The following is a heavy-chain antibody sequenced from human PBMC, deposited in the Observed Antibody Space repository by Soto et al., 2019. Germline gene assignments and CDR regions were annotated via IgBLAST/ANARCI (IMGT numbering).Heavy chain of an antibody. CDR1: GFTFSSYA. J-gene: IGHJ4*02. CDR3: ARDSSGCLDY. D-gene: IGHD6-19*01. CDR2: ISYDGSNK. V-gene: IGHV3-30-3*01. Sequence: PGGSLRLSCAASGFTFSSYAMHWVRQAPGKGLEWVAVISYDGSNKYYADSVKGRFTISRDNSKNTLYLQMNSLRAEDTAVYYCARDSSGCLDYWGQGTLITVSS.